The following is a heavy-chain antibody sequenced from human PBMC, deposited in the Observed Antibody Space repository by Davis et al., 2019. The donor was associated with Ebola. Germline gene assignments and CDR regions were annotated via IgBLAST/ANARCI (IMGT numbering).Heavy chain of an antibody. CDR1: GGSFKGYY. D-gene: IGHD4-11*01. V-gene: IGHV4-34*01. Sequence: SETLSLTCAVYGGSFKGYYWSWIRQPPGKGLEWIGAINHVGSTNYNSSLRSRVTISVDTSKNQFSLKLNSVTAADTAMYYCATTPRYSSHGAYFDYWGQGTLVTVSS. CDR2: INHVGST. J-gene: IGHJ4*02. CDR3: ATTPRYSSHGAYFDY.